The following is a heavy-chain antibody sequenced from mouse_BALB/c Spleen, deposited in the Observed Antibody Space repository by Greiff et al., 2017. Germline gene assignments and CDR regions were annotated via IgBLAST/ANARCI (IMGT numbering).Heavy chain of an antibody. J-gene: IGHJ4*01. CDR1: GYSITSDYA. D-gene: IGHD2-3*01. Sequence: EVQLVESGPGLVKPSQSLSLTCTVTGYSITSDYAWNWIRQFPGNKLEWMGYISYSGSTSYNPSLKSRISITRDTSKNQFFLQLNSVTTEDTATYYCARWDGYYHYAMDYWGQGTSVTVSS. CDR3: ARWDGYYHYAMDY. CDR2: ISYSGST. V-gene: IGHV3-2*02.